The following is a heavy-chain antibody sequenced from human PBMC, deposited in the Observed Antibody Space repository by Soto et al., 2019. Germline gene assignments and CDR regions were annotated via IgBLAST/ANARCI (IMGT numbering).Heavy chain of an antibody. J-gene: IGHJ4*02. CDR1: GGTFSSYA. Sequence: ASVKVSCKASGGTFSSYAISWVRQAPGQGLEWVGGIIPTFGTANYAQKFQGRVTITADESTSTAYMELSSLRSEDTAVYYCARSDYYDSSGYESWGQGTLVTVSS. V-gene: IGHV1-69*13. D-gene: IGHD3-22*01. CDR2: IIPTFGTA. CDR3: ARSDYYDSSGYES.